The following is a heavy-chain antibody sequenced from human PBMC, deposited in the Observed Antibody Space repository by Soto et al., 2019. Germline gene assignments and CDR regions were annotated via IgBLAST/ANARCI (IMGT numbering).Heavy chain of an antibody. CDR1: GGTISTNV. CDR3: ATGARYCSGGSCYPDD. Sequence: QVQLMQSGAEVKKPGSSVKVSCKPSGGTISTNVISWVRQAPGQGLEWMGEIMPIFAAPNNAQKFQGRLTITADTSTTTVYMELSSLTSEATAVYFCATGARYCSGGSCYPDDWGQGTLVIVSS. D-gene: IGHD2-15*01. J-gene: IGHJ4*02. V-gene: IGHV1-69*06. CDR2: IMPIFAAP.